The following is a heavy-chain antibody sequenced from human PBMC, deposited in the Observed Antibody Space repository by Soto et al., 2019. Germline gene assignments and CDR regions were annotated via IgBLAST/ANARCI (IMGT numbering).Heavy chain of an antibody. CDR1: GFTFSSYA. V-gene: IGHV3-23*01. CDR3: AHFPIVLMVYATPPPLDY. J-gene: IGHJ4*02. Sequence: GGSLRLSCAASGFTFSSYAMSWVRQAPGKGLEWVSAISGSGGSTYYADSVKGRFTISRDNSKNTLYLQMNSLRAEDTAVYYCAHFPIVLMVYATPPPLDYWGQGTLVTVSS. D-gene: IGHD2-8*01. CDR2: ISGSGGST.